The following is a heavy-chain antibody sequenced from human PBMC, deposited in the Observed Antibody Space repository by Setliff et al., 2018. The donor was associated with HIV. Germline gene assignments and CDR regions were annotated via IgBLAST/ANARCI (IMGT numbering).Heavy chain of an antibody. D-gene: IGHD6-19*01. Sequence: PSETLSLTCTVSGGSISGYYWSWIRQPPGKGLEWIGYIYTSGSTNYNPSLKSRVTMSVDTSKNQFSLKLSSVTAADTALYYCVRLYNSGVGGRGWFDPWGQGTLVTVSS. J-gene: IGHJ5*02. V-gene: IGHV4-4*08. CDR3: VRLYNSGVGGRGWFDP. CDR1: GGSISGYY. CDR2: IYTSGST.